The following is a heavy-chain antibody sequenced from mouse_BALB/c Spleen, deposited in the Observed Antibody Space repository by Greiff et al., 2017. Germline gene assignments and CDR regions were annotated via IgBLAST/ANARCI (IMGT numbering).Heavy chain of an antibody. CDR3: ARDRRDYDEAMDY. V-gene: IGHV5-4*02. J-gene: IGHJ4*01. CDR2: ISDGGSYT. Sequence: DVMLVESGGGLVKPGGSLKLSCAASGFTFSDYYMYWVRQTPEKRLEWVATISDGGSYTYYPDSVKGRFTISRDNAKNNLYLQMSSLKSEDTAMYYCARDRRDYDEAMDYWGQGTSVTVSS. D-gene: IGHD2-4*01. CDR1: GFTFSDYY.